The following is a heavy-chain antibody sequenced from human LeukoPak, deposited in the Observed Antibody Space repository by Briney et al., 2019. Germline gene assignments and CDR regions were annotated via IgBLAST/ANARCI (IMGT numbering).Heavy chain of an antibody. CDR2: LYFDGSNK. CDR3: ARVGGNDGDYYYYGMDV. V-gene: IGHV3-33*08. D-gene: IGHD5-12*01. CDR1: GFTFSTYG. J-gene: IGHJ6*02. Sequence: GGSLRLSGAASGFTFSTYGMHWVRQAPGKGLEWVTVLYFDGSNKNHADSVKGRFTISRDNSKNTLYLQMNSLRAEDTAVYYCARVGGNDGDYYYYGMDVWGQGTTVTLSS.